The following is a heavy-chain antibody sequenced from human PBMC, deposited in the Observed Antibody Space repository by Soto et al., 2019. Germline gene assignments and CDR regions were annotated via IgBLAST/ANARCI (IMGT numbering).Heavy chain of an antibody. Sequence: LSLTCTVSGGSVSSGINYWSWIRQPPGKGLEWIGNIYNSGSANYNPSLKTRVTISVDKSKNQFSLKLSSVTAADTAVYYCARDGKVDIDRGGYYYYDMDVWGQGTTGTSP. CDR1: GGSVSSGINY. V-gene: IGHV4-61*01. CDR3: ARDGKVDIDRGGYYYYDMDV. D-gene: IGHD5-12*01. CDR2: IYNSGSA. J-gene: IGHJ6*02.